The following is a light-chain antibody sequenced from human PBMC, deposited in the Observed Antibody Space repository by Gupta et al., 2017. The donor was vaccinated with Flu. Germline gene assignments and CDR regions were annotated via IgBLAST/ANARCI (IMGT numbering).Light chain of an antibody. J-gene: IGKJ4*02. Sequence: DIEMTQSPSSLSATIGDRVTITCRSSQYISVNLTWYQHKPGKAPNLLIYTGSNLRSGVPSRCSGSGSGTDCTLTSTALQPDDCATYYCQQTYKTPLRFGGGTKLEIK. V-gene: IGKV1-39*01. CDR2: TGS. CDR3: QQTYKTPLR. CDR1: QYISVN.